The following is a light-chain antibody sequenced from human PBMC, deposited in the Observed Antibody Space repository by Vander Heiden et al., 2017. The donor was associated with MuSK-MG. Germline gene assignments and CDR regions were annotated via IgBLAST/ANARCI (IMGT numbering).Light chain of an antibody. V-gene: IGLV2-23*02. J-gene: IGLJ3*02. Sequence: PLTQLPPVPGPPGQSITISCTGSSSDVGSYNFVAWYQQHPGKAPQLMIFEVSKRPSGVSNRFSGSKSGNTASLTISGLQAEDEADYYCCSYAGSSTWVFGGGTKVTVL. CDR1: SSDVGSYNF. CDR2: EVS. CDR3: CSYAGSSTWV.